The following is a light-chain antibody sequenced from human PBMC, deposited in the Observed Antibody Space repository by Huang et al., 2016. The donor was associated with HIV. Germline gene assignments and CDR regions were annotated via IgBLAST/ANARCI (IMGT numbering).Light chain of an antibody. CDR3: QQYDSWPGT. Sequence: EIVMTQSPATLSVSPGERGTLSCRASQTINTNLAWYQQTPGQAPRLLIYGSSTRATGIPARFSGRGSGTDFSLTISSLQSEDAAVYYCQQYDSWPGTFGQGTKLEIK. V-gene: IGKV3-15*01. J-gene: IGKJ2*01. CDR2: GSS. CDR1: QTINTN.